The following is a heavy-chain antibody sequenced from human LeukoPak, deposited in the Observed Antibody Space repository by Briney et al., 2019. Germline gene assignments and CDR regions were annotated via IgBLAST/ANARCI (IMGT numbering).Heavy chain of an antibody. Sequence: GEALKISCKGSGYSFTSYWIGWVRQMPGKGLEWMGIIYPGDSDTRYSPSFQGQVTISADKSISTAYLQWSSLKASDTAMYYCARQVGYCSGGSCYHLDYWGQGTLVTVSS. CDR3: ARQVGYCSGGSCYHLDY. CDR1: GYSFTSYW. J-gene: IGHJ4*02. CDR2: IYPGDSDT. V-gene: IGHV5-51*01. D-gene: IGHD2-15*01.